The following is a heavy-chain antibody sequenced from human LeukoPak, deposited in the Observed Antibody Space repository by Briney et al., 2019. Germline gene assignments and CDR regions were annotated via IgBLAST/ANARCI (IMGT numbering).Heavy chain of an antibody. CDR3: ARAVYRSGGYYFDY. CDR2: ISYDGSDK. D-gene: IGHD6-19*01. V-gene: IGHV3-30*04. CDR1: GFTFSSYA. Sequence: GGSLRLSCAASGFTFSSYAMQWVRQAPGKGLEWVAVISYDGSDKNYADSVKGRFTISRDNSIDTLYLQMNSLRAEDTAVYYCARAVYRSGGYYFDYWGQGILVTVSS. J-gene: IGHJ4*02.